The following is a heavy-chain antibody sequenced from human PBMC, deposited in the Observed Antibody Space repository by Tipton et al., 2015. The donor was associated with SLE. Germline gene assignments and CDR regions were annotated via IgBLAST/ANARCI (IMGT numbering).Heavy chain of an antibody. CDR3: VKGPYYDFWGGSDV. J-gene: IGHJ3*01. CDR1: GFISSYA. D-gene: IGHD3-3*01. V-gene: IGHV3-23*03. CDR2: VHSGGAT. Sequence: SLRLSCVASGFISSYAMSWVRQAPGRGLEWVAVVHSGGATYYADFVKGQFSISRDNSKNTIYLQMNSLRVEDTALYYCVKGPYYDFWGGSDVWGQGTMVTVSS.